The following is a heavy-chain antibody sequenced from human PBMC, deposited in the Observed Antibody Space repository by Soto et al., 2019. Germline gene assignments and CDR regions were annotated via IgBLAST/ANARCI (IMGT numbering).Heavy chain of an antibody. Sequence: PSETKSLTCAVAGGSSSSSNGWSWVRQPPGKGPEWIGEIYHSGSTNYNPSLKSRVTISVDKSKNQFSLKLSSVTAADTAVYYCASVRGGYYYAMDVWGQGTTVTVSS. J-gene: IGHJ6*02. D-gene: IGHD3-10*02. CDR3: ASVRGGYYYAMDV. CDR1: GGSSSSSNG. V-gene: IGHV4-4*02. CDR2: IYHSGST.